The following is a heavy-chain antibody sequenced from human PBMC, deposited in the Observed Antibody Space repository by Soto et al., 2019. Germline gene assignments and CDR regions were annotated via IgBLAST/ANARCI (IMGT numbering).Heavy chain of an antibody. CDR2: INHSGST. CDR1: GGSFSGYY. CDR3: ARGAKNGRHVLRYFDPRLGFFDY. V-gene: IGHV4-34*01. J-gene: IGHJ4*02. D-gene: IGHD3-9*01. Sequence: PSETLSLTCAVYGGSFSGYYWSWIRQPPGKGLEWIGEINHSGSTNYNPSLKSRVTISVDTSKNQFSLKLSSVTAADTAVYYCARGAKNGRHVLRYFDPRLGFFDYWGQGTLVTVSS.